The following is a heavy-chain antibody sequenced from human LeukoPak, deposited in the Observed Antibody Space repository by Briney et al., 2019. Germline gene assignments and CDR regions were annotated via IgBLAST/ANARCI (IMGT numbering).Heavy chain of an antibody. J-gene: IGHJ4*02. CDR3: ARDPGDTTLVYDY. CDR2: IKSDGSGT. CDR1: GFTFNKYW. D-gene: IGHD1-1*01. V-gene: IGHV3-74*01. Sequence: PGGSLRLSCEASGFTFNKYWMHWVRQAPGKGLVWFSRIKSDGSGTIYADSVKGRFTISRDNAKNTLYLQMNSLRVDDTAVYYCARDPGDTTLVYDYWSQGTLVTVSS.